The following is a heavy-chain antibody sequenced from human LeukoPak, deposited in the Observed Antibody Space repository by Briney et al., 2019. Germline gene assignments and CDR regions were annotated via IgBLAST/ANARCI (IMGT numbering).Heavy chain of an antibody. D-gene: IGHD3-3*01. V-gene: IGHV3-73*01. Sequence: AGGSLRLSCAASGFIFSDSAMHWVRQASGKGLEWVGHVRSKPNNYATAYAASVKGRFTIFRDDSKNTAYLQMNSLKTEDTAVYDCSSPAHDFDFWSGYYSFWGPGILVTVSS. J-gene: IGHJ4*02. CDR1: GFIFSDSA. CDR2: VRSKPNNYAT. CDR3: SSPAHDFDFWSGYYSF.